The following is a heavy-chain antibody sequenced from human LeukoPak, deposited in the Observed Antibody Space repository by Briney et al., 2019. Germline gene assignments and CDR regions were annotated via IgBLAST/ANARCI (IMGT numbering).Heavy chain of an antibody. D-gene: IGHD6-19*01. CDR1: GLTFSIYW. V-gene: IGHV3-7*01. Sequence: PGGSLRLSCAASGLTFSIYWMSWVRQAPGKGLEWVANIKQDGSEKYYVDSVKGRFTISRDNAKNSLYLQMNSLRAEDTAVYYCARKGRYSSGWYEGYDYWGQGTLVTVSS. CDR2: IKQDGSEK. CDR3: ARKGRYSSGWYEGYDY. J-gene: IGHJ4*02.